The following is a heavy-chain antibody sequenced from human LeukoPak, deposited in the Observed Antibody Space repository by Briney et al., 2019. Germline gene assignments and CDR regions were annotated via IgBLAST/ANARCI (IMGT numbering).Heavy chain of an antibody. D-gene: IGHD3-3*01. CDR3: ARHGNDFWSGYPSGYFDY. Sequence: SQTLSLTCTVSGGSISSSSYYWGWIRQPPGKGLEWIGSIYYSGSTYYNPSLKSRVTISVDTSKNQFSLKLSSVTAADTAVYYCARHGNDFWSGYPSGYFDYWGQGTLVTVSS. J-gene: IGHJ4*02. CDR2: IYYSGST. CDR1: GGSISSSSYY. V-gene: IGHV4-39*01.